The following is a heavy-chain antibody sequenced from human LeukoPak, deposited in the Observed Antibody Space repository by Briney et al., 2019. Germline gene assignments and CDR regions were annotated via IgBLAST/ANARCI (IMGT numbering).Heavy chain of an antibody. CDR1: GGSISSYY. D-gene: IGHD6-13*01. V-gene: IGHV3-66*01. CDR2: FYSGGST. CDR3: AGSSWSSEYFHY. Sequence: ETLSLTCTVSGGSISSYYWSWVRQAPGKGLEWVSVFYSGGSTRYADSVKGRFTISRDNSKNTLYLQLNSLRAEDTAVYFCAGSSWSSEYFHYWGQGTLVTVSS. J-gene: IGHJ1*01.